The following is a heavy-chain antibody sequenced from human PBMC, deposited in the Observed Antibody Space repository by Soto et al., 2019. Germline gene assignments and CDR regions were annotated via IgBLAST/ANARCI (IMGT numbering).Heavy chain of an antibody. V-gene: IGHV1-69*02. J-gene: IGHJ4*02. CDR2: INPILSMS. D-gene: IGHD3-10*01. CDR1: GDTFTFYS. CDR3: ASSYGSGYRAYDY. Sequence: QVQLVQSGAEVKKPGSSVRVSCKASGDTFTFYSINWVRQAPGLGLEWMGRINPILSMSNYAQRFQGRVTMTAVKSTSTAYMELSSLRSEDTPMYYCASSYGSGYRAYDYWGQGALVTVSS.